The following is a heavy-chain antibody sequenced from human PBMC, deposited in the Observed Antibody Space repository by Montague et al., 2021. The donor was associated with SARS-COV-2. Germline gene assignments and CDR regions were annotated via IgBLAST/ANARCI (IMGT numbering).Heavy chain of an antibody. J-gene: IGHJ5*02. CDR2: IYYSGST. V-gene: IGHV4-39*01. CDR1: GGSISSSSYY. Sequence: SETLSLTCTVSGGSISSSSYYWGWIRQPPGKGLEWIGRIYYSGSTYYNPSLKSRVTIPVDTSTNQFSLKLSSVTAADTAVYYCARLGDILTGYYNCFDPWGQGTLVTVSS. D-gene: IGHD3-9*01. CDR3: ARLGDILTGYYNCFDP.